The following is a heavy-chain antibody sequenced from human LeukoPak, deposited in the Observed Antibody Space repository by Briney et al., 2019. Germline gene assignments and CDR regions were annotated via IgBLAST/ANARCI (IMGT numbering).Heavy chain of an antibody. Sequence: PSETLSLTCAVYGGSFSSYYWSWIRQPPGKGLEWIGEINHSGSTNYNPSLKSRVTISVDTSKNQFSLKLSSVTAADTAVYYCARDIVLDYYYYYGMDVWGQGTTVTVSS. CDR3: ARDIVLDYYYYYGMDV. J-gene: IGHJ6*02. CDR2: INHSGST. D-gene: IGHD3-16*02. V-gene: IGHV4-34*01. CDR1: GGSFSSYY.